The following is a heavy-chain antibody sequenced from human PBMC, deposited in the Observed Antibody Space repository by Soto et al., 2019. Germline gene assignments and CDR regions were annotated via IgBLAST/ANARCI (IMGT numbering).Heavy chain of an antibody. CDR3: ARPWYRASGEDAFDI. D-gene: IGHD2-15*01. Sequence: SETLSLTCAVYGGSFSGYYWSWIRQPPGKGLEWIGEINHSGSTNYNPSLKSRVTISVDTSKNQFSLKLSSVTAADTAVYYCARPWYRASGEDAFDIWGQGTMVTVSS. CDR2: INHSGST. CDR1: GGSFSGYY. V-gene: IGHV4-34*01. J-gene: IGHJ3*02.